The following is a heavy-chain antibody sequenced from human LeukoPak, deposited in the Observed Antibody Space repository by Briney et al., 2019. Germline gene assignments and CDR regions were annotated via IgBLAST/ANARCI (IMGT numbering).Heavy chain of an antibody. D-gene: IGHD6-13*01. J-gene: IGHJ6*02. CDR2: ITRSSAYI. V-gene: IGHV3-21*01. CDR3: ARDDLAATRRGMDV. CDR1: GFTFNTCS. Sequence: GGSLRLSCAASGFTFNTCSMNWVRQAPGKGLEWVSSITRSSAYIYYADSVRGRFTISRDNAKNSLYLQMNSRGADDTAVYYCARDDLAATRRGMDVWGQGTMVTVSS.